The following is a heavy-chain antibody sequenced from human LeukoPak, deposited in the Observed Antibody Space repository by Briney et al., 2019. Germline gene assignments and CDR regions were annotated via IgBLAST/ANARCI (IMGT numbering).Heavy chain of an antibody. J-gene: IGHJ5*02. V-gene: IGHV7-4-1*02. CDR3: ARGGITMVRGVIFP. D-gene: IGHD3-10*01. CDR2: INTNTGNP. CDR1: GYTFTSYA. Sequence: ASVKVSCKASGYTFTSYAMNWVRQAPGQGLEWMGWINTNTGNPTYAQGFTGRFVFSLDTSVSTAYLQISSLKAEDTAMYYCARGGITMVRGVIFPWGQGTLVTVSS.